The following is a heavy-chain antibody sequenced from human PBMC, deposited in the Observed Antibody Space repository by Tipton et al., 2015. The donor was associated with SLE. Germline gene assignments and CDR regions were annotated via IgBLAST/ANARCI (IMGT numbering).Heavy chain of an antibody. Sequence: QLVQSGAEVKKSGESLRISCKGSGYSFSSHWIYWVRQKPGKGLEWMGKIDPSDSYTNYSPSFQGHVTMSVDKAINTAFLQWNSLQASDTAMYYCARLVGYPGVGAFDNRGIGKILPVST. V-gene: IGHV5-10-1*01. CDR3: ARLVGYPGVGAFDN. CDR1: GYSFSSHW. D-gene: IGHD1-26*01. CDR2: IDPSDSYT. J-gene: IGHJ3*02.